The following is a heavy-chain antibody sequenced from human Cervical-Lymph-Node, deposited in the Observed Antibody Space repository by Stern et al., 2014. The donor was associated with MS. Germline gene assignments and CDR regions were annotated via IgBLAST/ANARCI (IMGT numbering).Heavy chain of an antibody. CDR3: ARPSNSGLFLQH. Sequence: MQLVQSGAEVKKPGESLKISCKGSGYIFTTYWIAWVRQVPGRGLEWMGLIYPGDSGTRYRTSFQGHITMSADTSISTAYLQWSSLKASDTAIYYCARPSNSGLFLQHWGQGTLVTVSS. CDR1: GYIFTTYW. J-gene: IGHJ1*01. D-gene: IGHD6-19*01. CDR2: IYPGDSGT. V-gene: IGHV5-51*01.